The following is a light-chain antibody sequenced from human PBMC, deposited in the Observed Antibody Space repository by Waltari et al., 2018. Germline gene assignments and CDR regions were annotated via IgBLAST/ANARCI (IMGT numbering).Light chain of an antibody. CDR3: QQYITYPLT. CDR2: GAS. Sequence: DIQMTQSPSTLSAYVGDRVTITCRASQNVYIWLAWYQQKPGKAPKLLIYGASTLESGVPLRFSGSGSGTEFTLTISSLQPDDFATYYCQQYITYPLTFGGGARVEIK. CDR1: QNVYIW. V-gene: IGKV1-5*01. J-gene: IGKJ4*01.